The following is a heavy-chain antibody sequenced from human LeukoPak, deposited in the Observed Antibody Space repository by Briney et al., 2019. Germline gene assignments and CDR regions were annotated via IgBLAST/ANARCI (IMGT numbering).Heavy chain of an antibody. Sequence: PGGSLRLSCAASGFTFSSYAMSWVRQAPGKGLEWVSAISGSGGSTYYADSEKGRFTISRDNSKNTLYLQMNSLRAEDTAVYYCAKDLRRITMIVVATSPDAFDIWGQGTMVTVSS. CDR1: GFTFSSYA. J-gene: IGHJ3*02. V-gene: IGHV3-23*01. CDR3: AKDLRRITMIVVATSPDAFDI. CDR2: ISGSGGST. D-gene: IGHD3-22*01.